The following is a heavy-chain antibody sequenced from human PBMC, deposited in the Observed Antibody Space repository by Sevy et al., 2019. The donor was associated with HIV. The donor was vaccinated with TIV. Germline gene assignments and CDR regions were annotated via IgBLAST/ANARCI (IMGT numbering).Heavy chain of an antibody. J-gene: IGHJ4*01. Sequence: GGSLRLSCAASGFTFSNYWMSWVRQAPGKGPEWVANIKQDGSEKYFVDSVKGRFSIARDNAKNSLYLQMNSLTAEDTAVYYCARYGGYIDHWGHGTLVTVSS. CDR1: GFTFSNYW. D-gene: IGHD2-15*01. CDR3: ARYGGYIDH. V-gene: IGHV3-7*01. CDR2: IKQDGSEK.